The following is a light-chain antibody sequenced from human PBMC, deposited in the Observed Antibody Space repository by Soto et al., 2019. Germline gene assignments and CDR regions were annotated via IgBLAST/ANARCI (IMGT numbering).Light chain of an antibody. CDR3: QQYNSYWT. V-gene: IGKV1-5*01. Sequence: DIQMTQSPSTLSASVGDRVSITCRASQSISSWLAGYQQKPGKAPKLLIYDASTLKGGVPSRFSGSGSGTEFTLTISILQPDDFAAYYCQQYNSYWTFGQGTEVEIK. CDR2: DAS. J-gene: IGKJ1*01. CDR1: QSISSW.